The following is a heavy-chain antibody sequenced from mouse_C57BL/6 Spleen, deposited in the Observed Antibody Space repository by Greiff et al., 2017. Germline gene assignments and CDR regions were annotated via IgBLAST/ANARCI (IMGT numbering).Heavy chain of an antibody. CDR1: GFTFSNYW. V-gene: IGHV6-3*01. CDR2: IRLKSDNYAT. Sequence: EVKLMESGGGLVQPGGSMKLSCVASGFTFSNYWMNWVRQSPEKGLEWVAQIRLKSDNYATHYAESVKGRFTISRDDSKSSVYLQMNNLRAEDTGIYYCTGSMDAMDYWGQGTSVTVSS. CDR3: TGSMDAMDY. J-gene: IGHJ4*01.